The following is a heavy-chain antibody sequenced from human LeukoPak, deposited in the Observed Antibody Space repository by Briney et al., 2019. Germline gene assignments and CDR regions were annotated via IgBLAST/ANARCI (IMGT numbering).Heavy chain of an antibody. V-gene: IGHV4-59*01. CDR3: ARGISGDFDY. D-gene: IGHD1-26*01. CDR2: IYYSGST. J-gene: IGHJ4*02. CDR1: GGSISSYY. Sequence: SETLSLTCTVSGGSISSYYWLWLRQPPGKGLEWIGYIYYSGSTNYNPSLKSRVTISVDTSKKQFSLKLSSVTAADTAVYYCARGISGDFDYWGQGTLVTVSS.